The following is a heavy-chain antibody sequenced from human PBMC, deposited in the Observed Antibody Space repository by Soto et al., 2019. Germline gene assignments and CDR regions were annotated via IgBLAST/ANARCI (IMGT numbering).Heavy chain of an antibody. D-gene: IGHD2-2*01. Sequence: ASVKVSCKVSGNTLTGLPMHWVRQAPVKGLEWMGSLDPEEGERIFAQRFQGRVTMTEDTSTDTAYMELNSLRSEDTAVYYCAGRCDGTNCLGHFDYWGQGTLVTVSS. CDR3: AGRCDGTNCLGHFDY. CDR2: LDPEEGER. J-gene: IGHJ4*02. V-gene: IGHV1-24*01. CDR1: GNTLTGLP.